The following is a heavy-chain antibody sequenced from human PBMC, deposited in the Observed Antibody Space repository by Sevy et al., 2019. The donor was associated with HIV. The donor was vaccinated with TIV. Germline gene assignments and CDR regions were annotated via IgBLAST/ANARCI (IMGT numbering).Heavy chain of an antibody. CDR2: ISPHNGDT. CDR1: GYTFTTYR. CDR3: ARAVCSGGQCYSLAY. V-gene: IGHV1-18*01. J-gene: IGHJ4*02. D-gene: IGHD2-15*01. Sequence: ASVKVSCKVSGYTFTTYRIFWVRQAPGQGLESMGWISPHNGDTNYAQKFQGRVSMITETATSTAYMELRSLRSDDTALYYCARAVCSGGQCYSLAYWGQGTLVTVSS.